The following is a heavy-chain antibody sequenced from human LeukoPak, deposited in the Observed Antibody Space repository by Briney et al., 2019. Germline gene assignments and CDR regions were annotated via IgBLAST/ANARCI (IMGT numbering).Heavy chain of an antibody. J-gene: IGHJ5*02. CDR2: IIPIFGTA. Sequence: SVKVSCKASGYTFTAYRMHWVRQAPGQGLEWMGGIIPIFGTANYAQKFQGRVTITTDESTSTAYMELSSLRSEDTAVYYCARTYYDFWSGYRGYNWFDPWGQGTLVTVSS. D-gene: IGHD3-3*01. CDR1: GYTFTAYR. V-gene: IGHV1-69*05. CDR3: ARTYYDFWSGYRGYNWFDP.